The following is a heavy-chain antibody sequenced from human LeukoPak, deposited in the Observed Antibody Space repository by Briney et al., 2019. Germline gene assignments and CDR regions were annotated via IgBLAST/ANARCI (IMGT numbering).Heavy chain of an antibody. CDR3: ARVGYYYGSGSYLFDY. J-gene: IGHJ4*02. V-gene: IGHV4-30-4*01. D-gene: IGHD3-10*01. CDR2: MCFSGST. Sequence: SETLSLTCTVSGGSISSGDYYWSWIRQPPGKGLEWIGYMCFSGSTYSNPSLKIRVTISADTSKNQFSLKLSSVTASDTAVYYCARVGYYYGSGSYLFDYWGQGTLVTVSS. CDR1: GGSISSGDYY.